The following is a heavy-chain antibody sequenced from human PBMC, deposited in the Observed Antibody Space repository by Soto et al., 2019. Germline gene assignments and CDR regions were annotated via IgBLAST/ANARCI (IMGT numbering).Heavy chain of an antibody. CDR3: VRRGAVAGSQFDF. CDR1: GDSLNSGSFF. CDR2: IYFTGTT. J-gene: IGHJ4*02. V-gene: IGHV4-39*01. D-gene: IGHD6-19*01. Sequence: QLQLQESGPGLVKPSETLSLTCTVSGDSLNSGSFFWGWIRQPPGKGREWIGHIYFTGTTSYSPSLRSRVTMFVDTSKNKFSPRLTSVTAADTAVYYCVRRGAVAGSQFDFWGQGTLVNVSS.